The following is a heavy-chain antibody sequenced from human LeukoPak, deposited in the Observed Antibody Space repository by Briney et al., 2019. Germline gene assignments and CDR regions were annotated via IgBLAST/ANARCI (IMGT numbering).Heavy chain of an antibody. Sequence: GGSLTLSCAASAFTFSGTHMSWLRQAPGKGLEWVSAMYTGGTTYYADSVAGRFTVSRDNSKNTLYLHMNSLRVEDTAVYYCAKDEAASGSGLASWGQGTLVSVSS. V-gene: IGHV3-53*01. D-gene: IGHD1-26*01. CDR1: AFTFSGTH. CDR2: MYTGGTT. CDR3: AKDEAASGSGLAS. J-gene: IGHJ4*02.